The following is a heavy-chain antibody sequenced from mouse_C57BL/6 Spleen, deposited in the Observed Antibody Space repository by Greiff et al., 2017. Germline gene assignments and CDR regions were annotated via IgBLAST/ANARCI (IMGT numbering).Heavy chain of an antibody. Sequence: VQVVESGPELVKPGASGKISCKASGYAFSSSWMNWVKQRPGKGLEWIGRIYPGDGDTNYNGKFKGKATLTADKSSSTAYMQLSSLTSEDSAVYFCADSSGYVSLFDYWGQGTTLTVSS. CDR3: ADSSGYVSLFDY. D-gene: IGHD3-2*02. CDR1: GYAFSSSW. J-gene: IGHJ2*01. V-gene: IGHV1-82*01. CDR2: IYPGDGDT.